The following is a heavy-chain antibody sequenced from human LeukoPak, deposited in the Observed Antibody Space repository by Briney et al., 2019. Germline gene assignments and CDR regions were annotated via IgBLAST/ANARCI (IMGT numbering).Heavy chain of an antibody. CDR1: GGTFSSYA. D-gene: IGHD4-23*01. CDR2: IIPIFGTA. V-gene: IGHV1-69*05. J-gene: IGHJ4*02. Sequence: ASVKVSCKASGGTFSSYAISWVQQAPGQGLEWMGGIIPIFGTANYAQKFQGRVTITTDESTSTAYMELSSLRSEDTAVYYCARGDYGGNLDYWGQGTLVTVSS. CDR3: ARGDYGGNLDY.